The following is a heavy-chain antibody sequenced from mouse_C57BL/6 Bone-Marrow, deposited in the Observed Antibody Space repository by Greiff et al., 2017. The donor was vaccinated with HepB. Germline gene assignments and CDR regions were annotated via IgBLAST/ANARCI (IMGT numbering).Heavy chain of an antibody. J-gene: IGHJ3*01. Sequence: EVQVVESGGGLVQPGGSLSLSCAASGFTFTDYYMSWVRQPPGKALEWLGFIRNKANGYTTEYSASVKGRFTISRDNSQSILYLQMKALRAEESATYECARYERSAGFAYWGQGTLVTVSA. CDR3: ARYERSAGFAY. V-gene: IGHV7-3*01. CDR2: IRNKANGYTT. D-gene: IGHD6-1*01. CDR1: GFTFTDYY.